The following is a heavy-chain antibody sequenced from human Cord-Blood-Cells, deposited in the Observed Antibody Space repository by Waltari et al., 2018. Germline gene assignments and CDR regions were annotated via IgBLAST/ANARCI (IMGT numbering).Heavy chain of an antibody. J-gene: IGHJ4*02. CDR3: ARDHPKDYYGSGSYYLDY. CDR2: IIPILGIA. D-gene: IGHD3-10*01. Sequence: QVQLVQSGAEVKKPGSSVKVSCKASGGTFSSYAISWVRQAPGQGLEWMGSIIPILGIANYAQKFQGGVTITADKSTSTAYMELSSLRSEDTAVYYCARDHPKDYYGSGSYYLDYWGQGTLVTVSS. V-gene: IGHV1-69*09. CDR1: GGTFSSYA.